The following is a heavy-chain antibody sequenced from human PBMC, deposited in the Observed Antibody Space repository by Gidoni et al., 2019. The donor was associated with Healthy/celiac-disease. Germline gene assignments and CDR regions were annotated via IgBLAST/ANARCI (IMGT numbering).Heavy chain of an antibody. CDR2: IWYDGSNK. V-gene: IGHV3-33*01. Sequence: QVQLVESGGGVVQPGRSLRLSCAASGFTFSSYGMHWVRQAPGKGLEWVAVIWYDGSNKYYADSVKGRFTISRDNSKNTLYLQMNSLRAEDTAVYYCAREDYYDSPRVATDYYGMDVWGQGTTVTVSS. CDR3: AREDYYDSPRVATDYYGMDV. D-gene: IGHD3-22*01. CDR1: GFTFSSYG. J-gene: IGHJ6*02.